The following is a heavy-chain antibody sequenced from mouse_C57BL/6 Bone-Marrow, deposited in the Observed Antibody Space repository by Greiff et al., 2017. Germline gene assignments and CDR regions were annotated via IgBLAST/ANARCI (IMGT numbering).Heavy chain of an antibody. Sequence: QVQLQQPGAELVRPGSSVKLSCKASGYTFTSYWMDWVKQRPGQGLEWIGNIYPSDSETHYNQKFKDKATLTVDKSSSTAYMQLSSLTSEDSAVYYCARNSERAFDYWGQGTTLTVSS. CDR3: ARNSERAFDY. J-gene: IGHJ2*01. CDR2: IYPSDSET. CDR1: GYTFTSYW. D-gene: IGHD3-3*01. V-gene: IGHV1-61*01.